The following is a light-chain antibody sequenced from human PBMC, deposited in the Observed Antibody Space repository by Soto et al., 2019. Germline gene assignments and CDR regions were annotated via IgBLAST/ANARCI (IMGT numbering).Light chain of an antibody. J-gene: IGKJ4*01. CDR3: QQYNSYPLLT. V-gene: IGKV1D-16*01. Sequence: DIQMTQSPSSLSASVGDRVTITCRASQGISSWLAWYQQKPEKAPKSLIYAASSLQSGVPSRFSGSCPGTAFTPTISSPQPEDVATSYCQQYNSYPLLTFGGGTKVEIK. CDR2: AAS. CDR1: QGISSW.